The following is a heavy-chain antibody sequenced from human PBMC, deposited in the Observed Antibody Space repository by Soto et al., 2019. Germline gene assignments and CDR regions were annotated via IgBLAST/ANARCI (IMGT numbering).Heavy chain of an antibody. Sequence: GGSLRLSCAASGFTVSSNYMSWVRQAPGKGLEWVSVICSGGSTYYADSVKGRFTISRHNSKNTLYLQMNSLRAEDTAVYYCARAKSGYDSAFDYWGQGPLVTVSS. V-gene: IGHV3-53*04. J-gene: IGHJ4*02. CDR3: ARAKSGYDSAFDY. CDR1: GFTVSSNY. CDR2: ICSGGST. D-gene: IGHD5-12*01.